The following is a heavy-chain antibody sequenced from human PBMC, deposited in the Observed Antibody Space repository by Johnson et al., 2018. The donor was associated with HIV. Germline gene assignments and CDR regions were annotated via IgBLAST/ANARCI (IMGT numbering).Heavy chain of an antibody. J-gene: IGHJ3*02. V-gene: IGHV3-20*04. CDR1: GLTFDDYG. CDR2: INWIGGST. Sequence: VQLVESGGGVVLPGGSLRLSCAASGLTFDDYGMSWVRQAPGKGLEWVSGINWIGGSTGYADSVKGRFTISRDNAKKSLYLQMNSLRAEDTAFYYCARSRGGSSEDAFDIWGQGTMVTVSS. D-gene: IGHD1-26*01. CDR3: ARSRGGSSEDAFDI.